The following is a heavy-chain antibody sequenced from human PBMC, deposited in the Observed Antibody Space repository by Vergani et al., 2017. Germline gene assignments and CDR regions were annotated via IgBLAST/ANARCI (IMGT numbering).Heavy chain of an antibody. CDR2: IYNSGNG. V-gene: IGHV4-39*01. D-gene: IGHD3-16*01. CDR1: GDSIISRSYY. J-gene: IGHJ2*01. CDR3: ASGKYYSDSTSHFRGGYFDV. Sequence: QMQLQESGPGLLKASETLSLTCTVSGDSIISRSYYWGWIRQPPGKGLEWIGSIYNSGNGDPSSSLKSRVTISADTSKNQFSLRLTSVTAADTAVYYCASGKYYSDSTSHFRGGYFDVWGRGTLVTVPS.